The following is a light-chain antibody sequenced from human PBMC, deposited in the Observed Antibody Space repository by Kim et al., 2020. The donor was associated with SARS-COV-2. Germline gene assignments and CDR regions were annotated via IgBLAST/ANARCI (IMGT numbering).Light chain of an antibody. CDR2: NYN. J-gene: IGLJ1*01. CDR1: TSNIGSNS. Sequence: GQRITIPCPGSTSNIGSNSVDWYQHLPGSAPKLLIYNYNQRPSGVPDRFSASKSGSSASLAISGLQSEDEADYYCAAWDDSLNGYVFATGTKVTVL. CDR3: AAWDDSLNGYV. V-gene: IGLV1-44*01.